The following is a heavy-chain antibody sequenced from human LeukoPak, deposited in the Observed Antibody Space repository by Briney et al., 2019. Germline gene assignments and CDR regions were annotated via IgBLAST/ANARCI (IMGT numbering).Heavy chain of an antibody. CDR2: INHSGST. J-gene: IGHJ4*02. V-gene: IGHV4-34*01. D-gene: IGHD6-19*01. Sequence: SETLSLTCAVYGGSFSGYYWSWIRQPPGKGLEWIGEINHSGSTNYNPSLKSRVTISVDTSKNQFSLKLSSVTAADTAVYYCARDVSVAGLDYWGQGTLSPSPQ. CDR1: GGSFSGYY. CDR3: ARDVSVAGLDY.